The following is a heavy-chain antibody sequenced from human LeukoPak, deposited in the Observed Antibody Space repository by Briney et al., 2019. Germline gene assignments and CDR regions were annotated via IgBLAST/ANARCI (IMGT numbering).Heavy chain of an antibody. D-gene: IGHD5-24*01. CDR1: GGSFSGYY. CDR2: IHYSGRI. Sequence: SETLSLTCAVYGGSFSGYYWTWIRQPPGKGLVWIGEIHYSGRINYNPSLKSRVTISADTSNNHFSLKMNSVTAADTAVYYCSRGTDAYKCGNSWGQGTLVTVSS. CDR3: SRGTDAYKCGNS. J-gene: IGHJ4*02. V-gene: IGHV4-34*01.